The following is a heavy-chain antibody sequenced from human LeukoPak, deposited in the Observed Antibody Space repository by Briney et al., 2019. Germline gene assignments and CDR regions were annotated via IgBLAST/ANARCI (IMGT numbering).Heavy chain of an antibody. J-gene: IGHJ4*02. CDR1: GFNFGIYG. CDR3: ARDPDPYGDYELGFDY. CDR2: MWDDGTNE. V-gene: IGHV3-33*01. Sequence: AGGSLRLSCTASGFNFGIYGMHWVRQAPGKGLEWVAVMWDDGTNEYYVESVKGRFTISRDNGKRTLYLQMNSLRVEDTAMYYCARDPDPYGDYELGFDYWGQGTLVTVSS. D-gene: IGHD4-17*01.